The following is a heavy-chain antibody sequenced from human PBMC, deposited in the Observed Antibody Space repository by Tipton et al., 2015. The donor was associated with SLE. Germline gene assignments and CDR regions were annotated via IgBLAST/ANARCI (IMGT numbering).Heavy chain of an antibody. D-gene: IGHD6-19*01. Sequence: QVQLVQSGAEVKKPGASVKVSCKASGYTFTSYGVSWVRQAPGQGLEWMGWISGYNGNTNYEQKLQGRVTMTSVTSTSTAYLELRSLRSDDTAVYYCAREEDSSGSIESWSQATMLSVSS. V-gene: IGHV1-18*01. J-gene: IGHJ3*02. CDR1: GYTFTSYG. CDR3: AREEDSSGSIES. CDR2: ISGYNGNT.